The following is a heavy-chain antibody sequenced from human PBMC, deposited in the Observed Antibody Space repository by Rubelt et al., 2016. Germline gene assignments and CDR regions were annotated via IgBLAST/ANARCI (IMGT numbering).Heavy chain of an antibody. Sequence: GGSVSSYYWSWIRQPPGKGLEYIGYMYDSEITNYNPSLKGRVTMSVDTSKNQFDLKLSSVTAADTAVYYCASRILISSQVDYWGQGTLVTVSS. CDR2: MYDSEIT. CDR3: ASRILISSQVDY. CDR1: GGSVSSYY. V-gene: IGHV4-59*02. D-gene: IGHD6-13*01. J-gene: IGHJ4*02.